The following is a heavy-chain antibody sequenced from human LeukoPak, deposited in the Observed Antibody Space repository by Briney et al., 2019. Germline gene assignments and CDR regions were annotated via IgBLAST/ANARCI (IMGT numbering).Heavy chain of an antibody. J-gene: IGHJ4*02. CDR3: AREGLAAAGSLDY. Sequence: GGSLRLSCAASGFTFSGFAMSWVRRTPGKGLEWVSYISSSSSTIYYADSVKGRFTISRDNSKNTPYLQMNSLRAEDTAVYYCAREGLAAAGSLDYWGQGTLVTVSS. D-gene: IGHD6-13*01. CDR1: GFTFSGFA. V-gene: IGHV3-48*01. CDR2: ISSSSSTI.